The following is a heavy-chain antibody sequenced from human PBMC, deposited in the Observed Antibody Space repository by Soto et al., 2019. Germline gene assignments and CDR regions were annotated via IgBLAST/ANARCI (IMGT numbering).Heavy chain of an antibody. CDR3: ARAVRTGFYGIDV. J-gene: IGHJ6*02. V-gene: IGHV1-69*01. D-gene: IGHD3-10*01. Sequence: QVQLVQSGAEVKKPGSSVKVSCRASGDSFSNYAVNWLRQAPGRGLEWMGGLIPVFGTTNYAETFQGRVTRTVDESTSTGYMQLRSLNSEDTAVYYCARAVRTGFYGIDVWGQGPTVSVSS. CDR2: LIPVFGTT. CDR1: GDSFSNYA.